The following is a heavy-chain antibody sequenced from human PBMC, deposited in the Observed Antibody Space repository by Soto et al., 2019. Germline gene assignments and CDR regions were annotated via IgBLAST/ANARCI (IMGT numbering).Heavy chain of an antibody. J-gene: IGHJ3*02. CDR1: GFTFSSYA. D-gene: IGHD6-19*01. CDR3: AKHTSIAVAGWVAVAFDI. CDR2: ISGSGGST. V-gene: IGHV3-23*01. Sequence: GGSLRLSCAASGFTFSSYAMSWVRQAPGKGLEWVSAISGSGGSTYYADSVKGRFTISRDNSKNTLYLQMNSLRAEDTAVYYCAKHTSIAVAGWVAVAFDIWGQGTMVTVSS.